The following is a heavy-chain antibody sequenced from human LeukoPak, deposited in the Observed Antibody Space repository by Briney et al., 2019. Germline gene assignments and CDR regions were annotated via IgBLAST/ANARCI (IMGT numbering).Heavy chain of an antibody. CDR2: FYYSGTT. V-gene: IGHV4-39*01. Sequence: PSETLSLTCTVSGDSISSSNYYWGWIRQPPGKGLEWIGSFYYSGTTYYNPSLKSRVTISVDTSKNQFSLKLSSATAADTAVYYCARAMSIAARLQTIFDYWGQGTLVTVSS. CDR3: ARAMSIAARLQTIFDY. D-gene: IGHD6-6*01. CDR1: GDSISSSNYY. J-gene: IGHJ4*02.